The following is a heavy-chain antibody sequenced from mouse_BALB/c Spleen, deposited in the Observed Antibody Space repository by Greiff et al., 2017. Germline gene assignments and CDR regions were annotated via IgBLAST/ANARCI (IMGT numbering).Heavy chain of an antibody. D-gene: IGHD2-4*01. V-gene: IGHV1-87*01. CDR2: IYPGDGDT. CDR1: GYTFTSYW. Sequence: QVQLKVSGAELARPGASVKLSCKASGYTFTSYWMQWVKQRPGQGLEWIGAIYPGDGDTRYTQKFKGKATLTADKSSSTAYMQLSSLASEDSAVYYCARLGLRNAMDYWGQGTSVTVSS. J-gene: IGHJ4*01. CDR3: ARLGLRNAMDY.